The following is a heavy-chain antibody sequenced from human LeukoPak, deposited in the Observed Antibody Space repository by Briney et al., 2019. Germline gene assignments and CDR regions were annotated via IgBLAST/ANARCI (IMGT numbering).Heavy chain of an antibody. Sequence: KPSETLSLTWTVSGGSISNNYWIWFRQPPGKGLEWIGYIYYSGSTNYNPSLKSRVTISVDTSKSQFSLKLSSVTAADTAVYYCASHKGFWGQGTLVTVSS. CDR3: ASHKGF. CDR1: GGSISNNY. J-gene: IGHJ4*02. V-gene: IGHV4-59*01. CDR2: IYYSGST.